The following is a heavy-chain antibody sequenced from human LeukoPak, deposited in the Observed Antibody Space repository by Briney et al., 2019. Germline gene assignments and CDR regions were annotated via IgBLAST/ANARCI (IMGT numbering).Heavy chain of an antibody. D-gene: IGHD1-1*01. J-gene: IGHJ4*02. CDR2: IYYSGST. V-gene: IGHV4-59*08. CDR1: GGSISSYY. Sequence: SETLSLTCTVSGGSISSYYWSWIRQPPGKGLEWIGYIYYSGSTNYNPSLKSRVTISVDTSKNQFSLKLSSVTAADTAVYYCATWRTAKTGFDYWGQGTLVTVSS. CDR3: ATWRTAKTGFDY.